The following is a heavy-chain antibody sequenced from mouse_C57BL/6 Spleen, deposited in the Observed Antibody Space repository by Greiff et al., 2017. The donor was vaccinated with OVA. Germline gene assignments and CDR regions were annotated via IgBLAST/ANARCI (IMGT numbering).Heavy chain of an antibody. CDR3: ASERLTYFDV. Sequence: EVKLQESGPGLVKPSQSLSLTCSVSGYSFTSCYYWNWIRQFPGNILEWMGYISYDGSNNYNPSLKNRISITRDKSKNKFFLKLNSVTTEDTATYSCASERLTYFDVWGTGTTVTVSS. V-gene: IGHV3-6*01. CDR2: ISYDGSN. CDR1: GYSFTSCYY. J-gene: IGHJ1*03.